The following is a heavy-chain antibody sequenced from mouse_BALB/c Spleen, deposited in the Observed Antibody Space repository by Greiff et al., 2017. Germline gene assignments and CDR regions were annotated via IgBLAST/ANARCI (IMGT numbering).Heavy chain of an antibody. CDR2: IYPGNSDT. D-gene: IGHD1-1*01. V-gene: IGHV1-5*01. J-gene: IGHJ2*01. CDR1: GYTFTSYW. Sequence: EVQLQQSGTVLARPGASVKMSCKASGYTFTSYWMHWVKQRPGQGLEWIGAIYPGNSDTSYNQKFKGKAKLTAVTSTSTAYMELSSLTNEDSAVYYCTRKEYYYGSSPDYWGQGTTLTVSS. CDR3: TRKEYYYGSSPDY.